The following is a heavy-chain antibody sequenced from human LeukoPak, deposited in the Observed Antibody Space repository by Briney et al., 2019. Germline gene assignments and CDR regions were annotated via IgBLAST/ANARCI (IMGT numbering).Heavy chain of an antibody. D-gene: IGHD2-8*01. J-gene: IGHJ3*02. CDR3: ARPRMVYAIRNAFDI. CDR1: GGSISSYY. V-gene: IGHV4-59*12. CDR2: IYYTGST. Sequence: SETLSLTCTVSGGSISSYYWSWIRQPPGKGLEWIGYIYYTGSTNYNPSLKSRVTISVDTSKNQFSLKLSSVTAADTAVYYCARPRMVYAIRNAFDIWGQGTMVTVSS.